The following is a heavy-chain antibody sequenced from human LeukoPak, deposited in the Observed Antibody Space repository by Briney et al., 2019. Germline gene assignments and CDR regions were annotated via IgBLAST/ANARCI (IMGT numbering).Heavy chain of an antibody. Sequence: GGSVTLSCAASGFTFSSYAMSWVRQAPGKEGEGVSAISGSGGSTYYADSVKGRFTISRDNSKNTLYLQMNSLRAEDTAVYYCAKDRPDIVVVVAANRLSDFDYWGQGTLVTVSS. V-gene: IGHV3-23*01. D-gene: IGHD2-15*01. CDR3: AKDRPDIVVVVAANRLSDFDY. CDR1: GFTFSSYA. J-gene: IGHJ4*02. CDR2: ISGSGGST.